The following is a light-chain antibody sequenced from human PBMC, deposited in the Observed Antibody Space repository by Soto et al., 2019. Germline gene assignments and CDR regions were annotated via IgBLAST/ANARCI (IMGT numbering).Light chain of an antibody. CDR3: SSYTSSSTWV. V-gene: IGLV2-14*01. CDR1: NNDVGGYNY. Sequence: QSALTQPASVSGSPGQSITISCTGTNNDVGGYNYVSWYQQHPGKAPKLMIYEVTNRPSGVSNRFSGSKSGNTASLTISGLQAEDEADYYCSSYTSSSTWVFGGGTKVTVL. CDR2: EVT. J-gene: IGLJ3*02.